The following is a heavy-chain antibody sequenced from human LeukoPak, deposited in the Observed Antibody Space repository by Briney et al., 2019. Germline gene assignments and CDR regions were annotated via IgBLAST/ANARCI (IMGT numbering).Heavy chain of an antibody. CDR1: GGSFSGYY. D-gene: IGHD3-10*01. V-gene: IGHV4-34*01. Sequence: PSETLSLTCAVYGGSFSGYYWSWIRQPPGKGLEWIGEINHSGSTNHNPSLKSRVTISVDTSKNQFSLKLSSVTAADTAVYYCARGPSGFGELSHYYGMDVWGKGTTVTVSS. J-gene: IGHJ6*04. CDR3: ARGPSGFGELSHYYGMDV. CDR2: INHSGST.